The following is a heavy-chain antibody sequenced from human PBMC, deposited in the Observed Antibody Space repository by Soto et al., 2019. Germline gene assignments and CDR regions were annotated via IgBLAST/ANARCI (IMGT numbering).Heavy chain of an antibody. Sequence: GGSLRLSCAASGFTFSSYAMHWVRQAPGKGLEWVAVVSYDGSNNYYADSVKGRFPMSRDNSNNPLYLQVNSLRAEDKAVYYCARDRGYDIWSGQGPDDAFDIWGQGTMVTVSS. CDR2: VSYDGSNN. CDR1: GFTFSSYA. V-gene: IGHV3-30-3*01. CDR3: ARDRGYDIWSGQGPDDAFDI. J-gene: IGHJ3*02. D-gene: IGHD3-3*01.